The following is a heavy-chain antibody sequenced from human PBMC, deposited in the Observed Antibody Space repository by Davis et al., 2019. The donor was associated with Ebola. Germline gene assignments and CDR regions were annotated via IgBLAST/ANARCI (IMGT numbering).Heavy chain of an antibody. CDR3: ARDLGTGYYGMDV. CDR2: ISSSSSTI. Sequence: GESLKISCAASGFTFSSYNMNWVRQAPGKGLEWVSYISSSSSTIHYADPVKGRFTISRDNLKNTVFLQMNSLRVEDTAVYHCARDLGTGYYGMDVWGQGTTVTVSS. CDR1: GFTFSSYN. J-gene: IGHJ6*02. V-gene: IGHV3-48*01. D-gene: IGHD1-1*01.